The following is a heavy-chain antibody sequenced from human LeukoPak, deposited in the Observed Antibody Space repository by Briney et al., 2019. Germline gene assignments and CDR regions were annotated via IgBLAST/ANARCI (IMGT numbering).Heavy chain of an antibody. CDR2: IWYDGSNK. J-gene: IGHJ5*02. D-gene: IGHD5-24*01. CDR1: GFTFSSYG. Sequence: PGRSLRLSCAASGFTFSSYGMHWVRQAPGKGLEWVAVIWYDGSNKYYADSVKGRFTISRDNSKNTLYLQMNSLRAEDTAVYYCARDGIGMMMATTPWGQGTLVTVSS. CDR3: ARDGIGMMMATTP. V-gene: IGHV3-33*01.